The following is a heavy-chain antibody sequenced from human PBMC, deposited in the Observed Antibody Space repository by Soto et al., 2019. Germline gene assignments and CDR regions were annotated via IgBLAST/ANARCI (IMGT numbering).Heavy chain of an antibody. CDR3: AKARKVVVVAATLDY. Sequence: GGSLRLSCAASGCTFSSYGMHWVRQAPGKGLEWVAVISYDGSNKYYADSVKGRFTISRDNSKNTLYLQMNSLRAEDTAVYYCAKARKVVVVAATLDYWGQGTLVTVSS. J-gene: IGHJ4*02. CDR1: GCTFSSYG. V-gene: IGHV3-30*18. CDR2: ISYDGSNK. D-gene: IGHD2-15*01.